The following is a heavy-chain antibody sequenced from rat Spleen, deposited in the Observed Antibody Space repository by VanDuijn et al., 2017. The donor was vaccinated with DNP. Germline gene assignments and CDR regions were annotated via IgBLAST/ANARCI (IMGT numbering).Heavy chain of an antibody. CDR2: ISYEGVKT. D-gene: IGHD1-10*01. Sequence: EVQLVESGGGPVQPGRSLKVSCEASGFAFSNFAMAWVRQAPTKGLAWVASISYEGVKTYYRDSVKGRFTISRDIAKSSLYMQMDSLRSDDTATYYCARHRTTSPYYYFMDAWGQGASVTVSS. V-gene: IGHV5-29*01. J-gene: IGHJ4*01. CDR1: GFAFSNFA. CDR3: ARHRTTSPYYYFMDA.